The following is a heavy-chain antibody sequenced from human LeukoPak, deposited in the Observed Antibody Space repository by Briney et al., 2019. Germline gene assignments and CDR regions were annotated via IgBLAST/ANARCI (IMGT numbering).Heavy chain of an antibody. CDR1: GYTFTKYG. CDR3: AREDPYSSGWFIDY. Sequence: GASVKVSCKATGYTFTKYGISWVRQGPGKGVEWVGWISAYSGHTDYAQRFQGRLTMTTDTSTSTAYMELRSLRSDDTAVYYCAREDPYSSGWFIDYWGQGTLVTVSS. CDR2: ISAYSGHT. J-gene: IGHJ4*02. V-gene: IGHV1-18*01. D-gene: IGHD6-19*01.